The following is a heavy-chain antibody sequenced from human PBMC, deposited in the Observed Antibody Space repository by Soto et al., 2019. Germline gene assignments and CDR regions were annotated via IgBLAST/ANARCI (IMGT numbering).Heavy chain of an antibody. J-gene: IGHJ5*02. CDR3: ARGSDFWSGLNNWFDP. CDR2: IYHSGST. CDR1: GGSISSGGYS. Sequence: PSETLSLTCAVSGGSISSGGYSWSWIRQPPGKGLEWIGYIYHSGSTYYNPSLKSRVTISVDTSKNQFSLMLSSVTAADTAVYYCARGSDFWSGLNNWFDPWGQGTLVTVSS. D-gene: IGHD3-3*01. V-gene: IGHV4-30-2*01.